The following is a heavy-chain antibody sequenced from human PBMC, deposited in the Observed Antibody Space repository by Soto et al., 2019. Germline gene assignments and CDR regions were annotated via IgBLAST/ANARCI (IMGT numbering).Heavy chain of an antibody. J-gene: IGHJ4*02. V-gene: IGHV1-58*01. CDR3: AAGDSSGYYGG. Sequence: FSCKASGFIFTTSSVQWVRQARGQRLEWIGWITVGTGNTNYAQKFQERVTITRDMSTSTAYMELSNLRSEDTAVYYCAAGDSSGYYGGWGQGTQVTVSS. CDR2: ITVGTGNT. D-gene: IGHD3-22*01. CDR1: GFIFTTSS.